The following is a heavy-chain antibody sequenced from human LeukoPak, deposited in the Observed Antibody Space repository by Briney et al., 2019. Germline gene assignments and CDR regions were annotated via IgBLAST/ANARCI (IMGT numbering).Heavy chain of an antibody. Sequence: PSETLSLTCTVSGGSISSYYWSWIRQPPGKGLEWIGYIYYSGSTNYNPSLKSRVTISVDTSKNQFSLKLSSVTAADTAMYYCARHPLRGYFDYWGQGTLVTVSS. CDR2: IYYSGST. D-gene: IGHD4-23*01. CDR3: ARHPLRGYFDY. CDR1: GGSISSYY. J-gene: IGHJ4*02. V-gene: IGHV4-59*08.